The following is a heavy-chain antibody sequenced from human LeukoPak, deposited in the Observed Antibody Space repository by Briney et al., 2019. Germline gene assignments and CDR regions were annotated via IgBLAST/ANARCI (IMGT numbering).Heavy chain of an antibody. CDR1: GYTFTSYD. Sequence: ASVKVSCTASGYTFTSYDINWVRQATGQGLEWMGWMNPNSGNTGYAQKFQGRVTMTRNTSISTAYMELSSLRSEDTAVYYCARGVTTDYYYYMDVWGKGTTVTVSS. CDR2: MNPNSGNT. V-gene: IGHV1-8*01. D-gene: IGHD4-11*01. J-gene: IGHJ6*03. CDR3: ARGVTTDYYYYMDV.